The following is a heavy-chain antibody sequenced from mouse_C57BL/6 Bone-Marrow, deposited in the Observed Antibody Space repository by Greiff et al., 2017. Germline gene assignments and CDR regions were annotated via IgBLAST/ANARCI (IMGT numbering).Heavy chain of an antibody. CDR3: ARHEEGGFQDYFDY. Sequence: VQLQESGAELVKPGASVQLSCKASGYTFTEYTIHWVKQRSGQGLEWIGWFYPGSGSIKYNEKFKDKATLTADKSSSTVYMELSRLTSEASAVYFFARHEEGGFQDYFDYWGQGTTLTVSS. J-gene: IGHJ2*01. CDR2: FYPGSGSI. V-gene: IGHV1-62-2*01. CDR1: GYTFTEYT.